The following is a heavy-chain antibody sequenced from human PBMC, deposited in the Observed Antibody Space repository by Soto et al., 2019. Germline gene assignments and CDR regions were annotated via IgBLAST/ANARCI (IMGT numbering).Heavy chain of an antibody. Sequence: ASVKVSCKASGYTFTSYDINWVRQATGQGLEWMGWMNPNSGNTGYAQKFQGRVTMTRNTSISTAYMELSSLRSEDTAVDYYARGFTLCSSTSCYHLLFNYYYYMDVWGKGTTVTVSS. CDR3: ARGFTLCSSTSCYHLLFNYYYYMDV. J-gene: IGHJ6*03. CDR1: GYTFTSYD. V-gene: IGHV1-8*01. CDR2: MNPNSGNT. D-gene: IGHD2-2*01.